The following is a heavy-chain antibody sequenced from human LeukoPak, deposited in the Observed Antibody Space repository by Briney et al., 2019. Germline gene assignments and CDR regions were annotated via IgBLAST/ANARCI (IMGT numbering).Heavy chain of an antibody. Sequence: SETQSLTCTVSGGSISSSSYYWGWTRQPPGKGLEWIGSIYYSGSTYYNPSLKSRVTISVDTSKNQFSLKLSSVTAADTAVYYCARGYDYRLDFDYWGQGTLVTVSS. CDR1: GGSISSSSYY. CDR2: IYYSGST. J-gene: IGHJ4*02. CDR3: ARGYDYRLDFDY. D-gene: IGHD5-12*01. V-gene: IGHV4-39*01.